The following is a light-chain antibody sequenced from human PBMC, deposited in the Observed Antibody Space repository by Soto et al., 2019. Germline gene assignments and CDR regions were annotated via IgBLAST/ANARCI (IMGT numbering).Light chain of an antibody. V-gene: IGKV1-12*01. J-gene: IGKJ5*01. CDR3: KHADSLPLVT. Sequence: DIQMTQSPSSVSASVGDRVTITCRASQDISTWLAWYQQKPGKAPKLLIYAASSLFSGVPSRFSGSGSGTDLALTICTLQPEHFATYYCKHADSLPLVTFGQGTRLDLK. CDR2: AAS. CDR1: QDISTW.